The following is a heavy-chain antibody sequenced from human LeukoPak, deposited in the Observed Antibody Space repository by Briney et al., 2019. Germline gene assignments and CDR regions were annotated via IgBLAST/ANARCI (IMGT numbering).Heavy chain of an antibody. V-gene: IGHV1-2*02. CDR1: GYTFTGYY. D-gene: IGHD3-22*01. CDR2: INPNSGGT. Sequence: GASVRVSCKASGYTFTGYYMHWVRQAPGQGLEWMGWINPNSGGTSYAQKFQGRVTMTRDTSISTAYMELTRLRFDDTAVYYWARAYDNNDYCDYWGQGTLVSVSS. CDR3: ARAYDNNDYCDY. J-gene: IGHJ4*02.